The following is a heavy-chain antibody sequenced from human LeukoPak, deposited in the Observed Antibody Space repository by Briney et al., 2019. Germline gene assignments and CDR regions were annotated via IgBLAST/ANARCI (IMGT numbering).Heavy chain of an antibody. Sequence: GGSLRLSCAASGFVFSNYWMHWVRQGPGKGLVWVSRINSDGSSTIYADSVKGRFTISRDNAKNTLYLQMNSLRAEDTAVYYCARDGCCSSGTCYGKDYWGQGTLVTVSS. CDR3: ARDGCCSSGTCYGKDY. CDR2: INSDGSST. D-gene: IGHD2-15*01. CDR1: GFVFSNYW. V-gene: IGHV3-74*01. J-gene: IGHJ4*02.